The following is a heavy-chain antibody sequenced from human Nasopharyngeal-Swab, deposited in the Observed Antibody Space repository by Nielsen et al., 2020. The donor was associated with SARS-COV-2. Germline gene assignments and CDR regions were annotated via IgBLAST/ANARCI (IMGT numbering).Heavy chain of an antibody. CDR1: GFTFDDYA. CDR3: AKDSSSWYKRDFDY. CDR2: ISWNSGSI. V-gene: IGHV3-9*01. Sequence: GGSLRLSCAASGFTFDDYAMHWVRQAPGKGLEWVSGISWNSGSIGYADSVKGRLTISRDNAKNSLYLQMNSLRAEDTALYYCAKDSSSWYKRDFDYWGQGTLVTVSS. J-gene: IGHJ4*02. D-gene: IGHD6-13*01.